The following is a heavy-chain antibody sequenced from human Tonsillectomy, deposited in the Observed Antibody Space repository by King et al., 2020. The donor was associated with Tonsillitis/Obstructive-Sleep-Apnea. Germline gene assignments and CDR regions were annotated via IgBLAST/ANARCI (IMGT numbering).Heavy chain of an antibody. CDR1: GYTFINYY. CDR2: INPSGGSI. CDR3: ARDESLPDGGALAWMFDP. J-gene: IGHJ5*02. V-gene: IGHV1-46*01. D-gene: IGHD3-16*01. Sequence: VQLVESGAEVKKPGASVKVSCKASGYTFINYYIHWVRQAPGQGLEWMGIINPSGGSISYAQKFQGRVTKTRDTSTSTLYMELSSLRSDDTAVYYCARDESLPDGGALAWMFDPWGQGTLVTVSS.